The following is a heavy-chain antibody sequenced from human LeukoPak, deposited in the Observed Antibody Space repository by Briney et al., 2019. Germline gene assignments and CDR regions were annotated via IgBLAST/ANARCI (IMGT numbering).Heavy chain of an antibody. CDR2: ISGSGGST. CDR1: GFTFSSYG. Sequence: PGGTLRLSCAASGFTFSSYGMSWVRQAPGKGLEWVSAISGSGGSTYYADSVKGWFTISRDNSKNTLYLQMNSLRAEDTAVYYCAKDEAYGDYVGNWFDPWGQGTLVTVSS. D-gene: IGHD4-17*01. V-gene: IGHV3-23*01. CDR3: AKDEAYGDYVGNWFDP. J-gene: IGHJ5*02.